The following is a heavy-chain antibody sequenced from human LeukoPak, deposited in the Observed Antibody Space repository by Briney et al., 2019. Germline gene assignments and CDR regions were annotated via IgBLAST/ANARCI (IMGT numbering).Heavy chain of an antibody. V-gene: IGHV1-46*01. D-gene: IGHD3-22*01. J-gene: IGHJ4*02. CDR2: INPSGGST. CDR1: GYTFTGYY. Sequence: ASVNVSCTASGYTFTGYYMHCVRQAPGQGLEWMGIINPSGGSTSYAQKFQDRVTMTRDTSTSTVYMELSSLRSEDTAVYYCARDAIYDSSGYYEIDYWGQGTLVTVSS. CDR3: ARDAIYDSSGYYEIDY.